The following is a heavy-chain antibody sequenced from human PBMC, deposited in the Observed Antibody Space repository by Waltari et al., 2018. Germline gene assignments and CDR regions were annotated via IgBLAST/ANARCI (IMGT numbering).Heavy chain of an antibody. Sequence: EVQLLESGGGLVQPGGSLRLSCAASGFTFSSYAMSWVRQAPGKGLEWVSAISGSGGSTYYADSVKGRFTISKDNSKNTLYLQMNSLRAEDTAVYYCAKASGIAVAGTWYYYYYMDVWGKGTTVTISS. J-gene: IGHJ6*03. D-gene: IGHD6-19*01. V-gene: IGHV3-23*01. CDR1: GFTFSSYA. CDR2: ISGSGGST. CDR3: AKASGIAVAGTWYYYYYMDV.